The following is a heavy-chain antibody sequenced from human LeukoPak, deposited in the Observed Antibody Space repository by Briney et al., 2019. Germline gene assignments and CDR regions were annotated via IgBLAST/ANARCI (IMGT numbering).Heavy chain of an antibody. D-gene: IGHD5-18*01. V-gene: IGHV3-48*01. CDR3: ARALRAYSYGTFDY. Sequence: GGSLRHSCAASGFTFSSYSMNWVRQAPGKGLEWVSYISSSSGTIYYADSVKGRFTISRDNAKNSLYLQMNSLRAGDTAVYYCARALRAYSYGTFDYWGQGTLVTVSS. CDR2: ISSSSGTI. J-gene: IGHJ4*02. CDR1: GFTFSSYS.